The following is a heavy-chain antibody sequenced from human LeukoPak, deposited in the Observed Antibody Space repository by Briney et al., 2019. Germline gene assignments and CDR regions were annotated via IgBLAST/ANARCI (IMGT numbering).Heavy chain of an antibody. CDR1: GFTFGFTFRSVW. J-gene: IGHJ4*02. V-gene: IGHV3-7*03. Sequence: GGSLRLSCTASGFTFGFTFRSVWMSWVRQAPGKGLEWVANIKPDGSETYYVDSVKGRFTISRDNAKNSLYLQMNRLRAEDTAVYYCAKDHSGYDGGYFDYWGQGTLVAVSS. D-gene: IGHD5-12*01. CDR3: AKDHSGYDGGYFDY. CDR2: IKPDGSET.